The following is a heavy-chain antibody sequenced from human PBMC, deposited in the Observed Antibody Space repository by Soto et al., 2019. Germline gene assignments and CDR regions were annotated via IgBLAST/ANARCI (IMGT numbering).Heavy chain of an antibody. CDR2: INAGNGNT. CDR3: AXXRGIVVVTAMPTWIVY. D-gene: IGHD2-21*02. Sequence: GASVKVSCKASGYTFTSYAMHWVRQAPGQRLEWMGWINAGNGNTKYSQKFQGRVTITRXTXXXXXXXXXXXXXXXXXXXXXXAXXRGIVVVTAMPTWIVYWGQGTLVTVSS. CDR1: GYTFTSYA. V-gene: IGHV1-3*01. J-gene: IGHJ4*02.